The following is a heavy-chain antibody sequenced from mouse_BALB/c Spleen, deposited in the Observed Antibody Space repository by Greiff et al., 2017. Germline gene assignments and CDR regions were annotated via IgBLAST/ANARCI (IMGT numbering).Heavy chain of an antibody. V-gene: IGHV3-8*02. CDR1: GDSITSGY. J-gene: IGHJ2*01. D-gene: IGHD1-1*01. CDR2: ISYSGST. CDR3: ARRITTVDSFDY. Sequence: EVKVEESGPSLVKPSQTLSLTCSVTGDSITSGYWNWIRKFPGNKLEYMGYISYSGSTYYNPSLKSRISITRDTSKNQYYLQLNSVTTEDTATYYCARRITTVDSFDYRGQGTTLTVSS.